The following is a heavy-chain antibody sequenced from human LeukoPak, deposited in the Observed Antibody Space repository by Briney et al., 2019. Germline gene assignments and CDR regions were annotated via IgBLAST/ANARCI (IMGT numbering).Heavy chain of an antibody. CDR3: AGGGAYYYGSGSYKS. J-gene: IGHJ5*02. V-gene: IGHV1-69*05. D-gene: IGHD3-10*01. CDR2: IIPIFGTA. CDR1: GGTFSSYA. Sequence: GASVKVSCKASGGTFSSYAISWMRQAPGQGLEWMGGIIPIFGTANYAQKFQGRVTITTDESTSTAYMELSSLRSEDTAVYYCAGGGAYYYGSGSYKSWGQGTLVTVSS.